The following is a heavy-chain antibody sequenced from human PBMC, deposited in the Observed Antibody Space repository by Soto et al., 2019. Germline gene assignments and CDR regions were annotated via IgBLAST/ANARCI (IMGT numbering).Heavy chain of an antibody. D-gene: IGHD5-12*01. CDR1: GFSFSDYA. J-gene: IGHJ1*01. Sequence: PGGSLRLSCAASGFSFSDYAMIWVRQAPGKGLEWVSGLYGSGGGIHYADSVNGRFTISRDNYANSVYLQMNSLRVEDTAVYYCAKDAVSRDGVWLAHDWGQGTVVTVSS. V-gene: IGHV3-23*01. CDR3: AKDAVSRDGVWLAHD. CDR2: LYGSGGGI.